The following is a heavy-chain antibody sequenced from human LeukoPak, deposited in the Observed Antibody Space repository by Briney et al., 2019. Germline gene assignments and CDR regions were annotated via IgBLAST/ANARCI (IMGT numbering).Heavy chain of an antibody. V-gene: IGHV4-59*01. CDR2: IYYSGST. Sequence: SETLSLTCTVSGGSISSYYWSWIPQPPGKGLEWIGYIYYSGSTNYNPSLKSRVTISVDTSKNQFSLKLSSVTAADSAVYYCARAIAGGYFDHWGQGTLVTVSS. CDR1: GGSISSYY. CDR3: ARAIAGGYFDH. J-gene: IGHJ4*02. D-gene: IGHD6-13*01.